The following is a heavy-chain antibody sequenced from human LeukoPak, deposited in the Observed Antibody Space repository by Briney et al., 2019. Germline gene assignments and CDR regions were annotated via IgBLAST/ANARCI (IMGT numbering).Heavy chain of an antibody. CDR3: AKDSGILWIGQNYYFMDV. Sequence: GSLRLSCVASGFTFSSYWMTWVRQAPGKGLEWVANIKTDGSQIYYVDSVKGRFTISRDNANNSLYLQMNSLRAEDTAVYYCAKDSGILWIGQNYYFMDVWGKGTTVTVSS. CDR2: IKTDGSQI. J-gene: IGHJ6*03. V-gene: IGHV3-7*01. CDR1: GFTFSSYW. D-gene: IGHD3-10*01.